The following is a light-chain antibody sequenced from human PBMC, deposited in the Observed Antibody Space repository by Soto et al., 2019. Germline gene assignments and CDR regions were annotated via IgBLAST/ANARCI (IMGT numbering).Light chain of an antibody. V-gene: IGKV3D-20*02. Sequence: IVAYMSLGALSLYPGERATLSCRASQSVRSSYLAWYQQKPGQAPRLLIYDASNRATGIPARFSGSGSGTDFTLTISSFYPEDFAIRYCKQLTACLLKTFAEGSMV. J-gene: IGKJ1*01. CDR2: DAS. CDR1: QSVRSSY. CDR3: KQLTACLLKT.